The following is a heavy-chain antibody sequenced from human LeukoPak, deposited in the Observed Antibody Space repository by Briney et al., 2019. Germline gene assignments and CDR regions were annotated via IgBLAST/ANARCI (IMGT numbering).Heavy chain of an antibody. J-gene: IGHJ5*02. CDR2: IYYSGST. Sequence: SETLSLTCTVSGGSISSYYWNWIRQPPGKGLEWIGYIYYSGSTNYNPSLKSRVTISVDTSKNQISLKLGSVTAADTAAYYCARNFRHYDGLFDPWGQGTLVTVSS. V-gene: IGHV4-59*01. CDR1: GGSISSYY. D-gene: IGHD3-3*01. CDR3: ARNFRHYDGLFDP.